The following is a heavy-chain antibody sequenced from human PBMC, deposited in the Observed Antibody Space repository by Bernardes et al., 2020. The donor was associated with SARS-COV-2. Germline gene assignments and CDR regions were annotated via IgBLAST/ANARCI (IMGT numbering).Heavy chain of an antibody. CDR3: ASAPALRITMVRGVMDSHYYYYYGMDV. D-gene: IGHD3-10*01. CDR2: FDPEDGET. Sequence: ASAKVSCKVSGYTLTELSMHWVRQAPGKGLEWMGGFDPEDGETIYAQKFQGRVTMTEDTSTDTAYMELSSLRSEDTAVYYCASAPALRITMVRGVMDSHYYYYYGMDVWGQGTTVTVSS. J-gene: IGHJ6*02. CDR1: GYTLTELS. V-gene: IGHV1-24*01.